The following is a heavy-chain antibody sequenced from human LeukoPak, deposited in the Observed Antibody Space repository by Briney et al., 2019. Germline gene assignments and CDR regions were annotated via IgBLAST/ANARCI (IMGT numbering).Heavy chain of an antibody. CDR1: GGTFSNYA. CDR3: ARALFSSTPFDP. J-gene: IGHJ5*02. V-gene: IGHV1-69*13. Sequence: SVKVSCKASGGTFSNYAISWVRQAPGQGLEWMGGIIPIFGTANYAQKFQGRVTITADESTSTAYMELSSLRSEDTAVYYCARALFSSTPFDPWGQGTLVTVSS. D-gene: IGHD3-10*01. CDR2: IIPIFGTA.